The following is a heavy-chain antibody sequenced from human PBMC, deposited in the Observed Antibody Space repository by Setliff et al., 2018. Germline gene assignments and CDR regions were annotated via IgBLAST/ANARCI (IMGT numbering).Heavy chain of an antibody. V-gene: IGHV1-18*04. CDR3: SRLVRYCTTTTCQRASGAEF. D-gene: IGHD2-8*01. Sequence: GASVKVSCKASGYMFRSYGINWMRQAPGQGFEWMGWISTYTGNTNYAQKLQGRITMTTDTSTSTAYMELRSLTSDDTAVYYCSRLVRYCTTTTCQRASGAEFWGQGTLVTVSS. J-gene: IGHJ4*02. CDR2: ISTYTGNT. CDR1: GYMFRSYG.